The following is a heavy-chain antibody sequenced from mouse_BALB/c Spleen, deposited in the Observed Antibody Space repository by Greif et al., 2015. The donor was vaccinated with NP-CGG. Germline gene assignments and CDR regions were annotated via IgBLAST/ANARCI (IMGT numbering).Heavy chain of an antibody. CDR1: GYTFTSYW. CDR2: IDPSDSYT. CDR3: ARWGGNYGNFDV. D-gene: IGHD2-1*01. Sequence: LVESGAELVKPGASVKLSCKASGYTFTSYWMHWVKQRPGQGLEWIGEIDPSDSYTNYNQKFKGKATLTVDKSSSTAYMQLSSLTSEDSAVYYCARWGGNYGNFDVWGAGTTVTVSS. J-gene: IGHJ1*01. V-gene: IGHV1-69*02.